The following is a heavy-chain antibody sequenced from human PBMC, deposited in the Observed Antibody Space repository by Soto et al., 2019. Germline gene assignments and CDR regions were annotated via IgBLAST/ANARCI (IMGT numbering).Heavy chain of an antibody. Sequence: ASVKVSCKSSGYSFNTYYMHWVRQATGQGLEYLGRINPNSGNTAYVQKFQGRVTMTWDTSITTAYMELSSLRSEDTAVYFCARGIKYGAYSRWFDPWGQGTLVTVSS. V-gene: IGHV1-8*02. D-gene: IGHD4-17*01. J-gene: IGHJ5*02. CDR3: ARGIKYGAYSRWFDP. CDR2: INPNSGNT. CDR1: GYSFNTYY.